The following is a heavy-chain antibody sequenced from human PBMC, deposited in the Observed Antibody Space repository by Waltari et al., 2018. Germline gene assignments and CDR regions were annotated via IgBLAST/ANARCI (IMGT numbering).Heavy chain of an antibody. CDR2: INHSGST. CDR1: GGSFSGYY. V-gene: IGHV4-34*01. Sequence: QVQLQQWGAGLLKPSETLSLTCAVYGGSFSGYYWSWIRQPPGKGLEWIGEINHSGSTNYNPSLKSRVTISVDTSKNQFSLKLSSVTAADTAVYYCARVEYSSSMVPGVYYYGMDVWGQGTTVTVSS. J-gene: IGHJ6*02. D-gene: IGHD6-6*01. CDR3: ARVEYSSSMVPGVYYYGMDV.